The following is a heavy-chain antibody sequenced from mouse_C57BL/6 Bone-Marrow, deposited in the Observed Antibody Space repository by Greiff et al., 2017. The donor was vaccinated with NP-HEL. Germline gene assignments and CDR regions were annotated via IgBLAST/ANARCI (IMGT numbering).Heavy chain of an antibody. CDR1: GFSLTSYG. J-gene: IGHJ1*03. V-gene: IGHV2-2*01. CDR2: IWSGGST. CDR3: ARNPYGSSTYWYFDV. D-gene: IGHD1-1*01. Sequence: QVQLQQSGPGLVQPSQSLSITCTVSGFSLTSYGVHWVRQSPGKGLEWLGVIWSGGSTDYNAAFISRLSISKDNSKSQVFFKMNSLQADDTAIYYCARNPYGSSTYWYFDVWGTGTTVTVSS.